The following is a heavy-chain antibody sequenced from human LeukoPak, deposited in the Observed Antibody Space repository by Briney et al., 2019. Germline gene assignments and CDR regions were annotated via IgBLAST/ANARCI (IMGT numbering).Heavy chain of an antibody. J-gene: IGHJ4*02. CDR1: GFTFSDYY. CDR2: ISSSGSNI. D-gene: IGHD2-15*01. CDR3: ARVRWGGGSCCFDY. V-gene: IGHV3-11*01. Sequence: GGSLRLSCAASGFTFSDYYMSWVRQAPGKGLEWGSYISSSGSNIYYADSVKGRFTISRDNAKNSLYLQMNSLRAEDTAVYYCARVRWGGGSCCFDYWGQGTLVTVSS.